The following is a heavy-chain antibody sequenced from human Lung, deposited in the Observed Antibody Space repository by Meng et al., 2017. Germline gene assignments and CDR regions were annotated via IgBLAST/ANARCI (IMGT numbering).Heavy chain of an antibody. J-gene: IGHJ2*01. V-gene: IGHV3-30*01. Sequence: VVSGGGAAQPGGSLRLSCSASGFTFNTYAMHWVRQAPGKGLEWVSLMSFDGAQIYYSDSVRGRFTISRDNSKNTLYLQMNSLRAEDTVVYYCARDKPPNDVWGRGTLVTVSS. CDR3: ARDKPPNDV. CDR1: GFTFNTYA. CDR2: MSFDGAQI.